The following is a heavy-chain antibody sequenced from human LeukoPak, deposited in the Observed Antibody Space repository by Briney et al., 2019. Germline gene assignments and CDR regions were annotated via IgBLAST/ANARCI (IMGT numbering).Heavy chain of an antibody. V-gene: IGHV3-53*01. CDR3: ARGSDDFWSGYNYGMDV. J-gene: IGHJ6*02. D-gene: IGHD3-3*01. Sequence: GGSLRLSCAASGFTVSSNYMSWVRQAPGKGLEWVSVIYSGGSTYYADSVKGRFTISRDNSKNTLYLQMNSLRTEDTAVYYCARGSDDFWSGYNYGMDVWDQGTTVTVSS. CDR1: GFTVSSNY. CDR2: IYSGGST.